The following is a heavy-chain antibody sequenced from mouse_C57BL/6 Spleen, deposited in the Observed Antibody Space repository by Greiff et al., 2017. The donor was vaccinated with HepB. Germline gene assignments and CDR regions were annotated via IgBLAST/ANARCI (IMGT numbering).Heavy chain of an antibody. D-gene: IGHD2-13*01. CDR2: IDPENGDT. Sequence: VQLQQSGAELVRPGASVKLSCTASGFNIKDDYMHWVKQRPEQGLEWIGWIDPENGDTEYASKFQGKATITADTSSNTAYLQLSSLTSEDTAVYYCTGVYYGDGGFAYWGQGTRVTVSA. CDR1: GFNIKDDY. V-gene: IGHV14-4*01. CDR3: TGVYYGDGGFAY. J-gene: IGHJ3*01.